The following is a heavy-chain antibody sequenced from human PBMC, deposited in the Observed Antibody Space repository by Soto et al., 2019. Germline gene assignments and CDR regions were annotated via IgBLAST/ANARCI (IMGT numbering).Heavy chain of an antibody. V-gene: IGHV4-30-2*05. CDR1: GGSISSGGYS. D-gene: IGHD6-6*01. J-gene: IGHJ6*02. CDR2: NYYSGIT. Sequence: SETLSLTCTVSGGSISSGGYSWSWIRQPPGKGLEWIGYNYYSGITYYNPSLKSRVTISLDTSKNQFSLKLSSVTAADTAVYYFARGSSIAGLYYGMDVWGQGTTVTVSS. CDR3: ARGSSIAGLYYGMDV.